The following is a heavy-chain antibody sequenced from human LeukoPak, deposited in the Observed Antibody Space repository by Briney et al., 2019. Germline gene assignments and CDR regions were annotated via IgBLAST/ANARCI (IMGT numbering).Heavy chain of an antibody. V-gene: IGHV3-72*01. CDR1: GFTFSDLF. CDR2: TRHKGDSYTT. CDR3: ARAVYGATSI. J-gene: IGHJ4*02. D-gene: IGHD4-23*01. Sequence: PGGSLRLSCVASGFTFSDLFIDGVRQAPGKGLEWVGRTRHKGDSYTTEYAASVKGRFTISRDDLKTSLYLQMNSLKTEDTAVYYCARAVYGATSIWGQGTLVTVSS.